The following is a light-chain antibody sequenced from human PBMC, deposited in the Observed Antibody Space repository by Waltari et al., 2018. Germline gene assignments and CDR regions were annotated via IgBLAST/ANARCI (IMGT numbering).Light chain of an antibody. V-gene: IGKV3-11*01. J-gene: IGKJ2*01. Sequence: DIVLTQSPATLSLSPGERATLSCRASQDVGGFIAWYQQSPGQAPRLLIYDTSNRGSGIPTRFSGSGSGTDFTLTISSLEPEDFAHYYCQQRRNWPPTFGQGTSVE. CDR1: QDVGGF. CDR3: QQRRNWPPT. CDR2: DTS.